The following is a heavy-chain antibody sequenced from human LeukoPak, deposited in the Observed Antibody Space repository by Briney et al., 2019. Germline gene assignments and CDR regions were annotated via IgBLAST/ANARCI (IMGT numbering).Heavy chain of an antibody. CDR2: INPNSGGT. Sequence: ASVKVSCTASGYTFTGYYMHWVRQAPGQGLEWMGWINPNSGGTNYAQKFQGRVTMTRDTSISTAYMELSRLRSDDTAVYYCARDLRRIGSSGAYWGQGTLVTVSS. CDR1: GYTFTGYY. CDR3: ARDLRRIGSSGAY. D-gene: IGHD2-15*01. V-gene: IGHV1-2*02. J-gene: IGHJ4*02.